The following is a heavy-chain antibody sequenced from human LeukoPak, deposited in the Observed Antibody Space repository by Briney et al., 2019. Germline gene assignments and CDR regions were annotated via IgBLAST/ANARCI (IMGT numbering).Heavy chain of an antibody. CDR3: ARYAGAPSAFDI. Sequence: SETLSLTCTVSGGSISSSSYYWGWIRQPPGKGLEWIGSIYYSGSTYYNPSLKSRVTISVDTSKNQFSLKLSSVTAADTAVYYCARYAGAPSAFDIWGQGTMVTVSS. D-gene: IGHD1-26*01. V-gene: IGHV4-39*07. J-gene: IGHJ3*02. CDR2: IYYSGST. CDR1: GGSISSSSYY.